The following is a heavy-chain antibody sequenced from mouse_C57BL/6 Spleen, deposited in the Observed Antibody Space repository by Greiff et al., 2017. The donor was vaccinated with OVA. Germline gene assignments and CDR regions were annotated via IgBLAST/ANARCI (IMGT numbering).Heavy chain of an antibody. Sequence: EVKLMESGGGLVQPGGSLSLSCAASGFTFTDYYMSWVRQPPGKALEWLGFIRNKANGYTTEYSASVKGRFTISRDNSQSILYLQMNALRAEDSATYYCARFYYGSSKGGYFDYWGQGTTLTVSS. CDR1: GFTFTDYY. CDR3: ARFYYGSSKGGYFDY. J-gene: IGHJ2*01. V-gene: IGHV7-3*01. D-gene: IGHD1-1*01. CDR2: IRNKANGYTT.